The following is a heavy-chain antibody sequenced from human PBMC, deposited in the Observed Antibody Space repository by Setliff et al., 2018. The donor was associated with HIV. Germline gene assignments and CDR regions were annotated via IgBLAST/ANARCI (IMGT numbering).Heavy chain of an antibody. CDR2: INYSGST. D-gene: IGHD5-18*01. V-gene: IGHV4-59*08. J-gene: IGHJ5*02. CDR3: ARYSYGYVRDLRFDP. Sequence: SETLSLTCTVSGGSISSYYWSWIRQPPGKGLEWIGYINYSGSTNYNPSLQSRVTVSVDTSKHHFSLKLTSVTAADTAVYYCARYSYGYVRDLRFDPWGQGTLVTVSS. CDR1: GGSISSYY.